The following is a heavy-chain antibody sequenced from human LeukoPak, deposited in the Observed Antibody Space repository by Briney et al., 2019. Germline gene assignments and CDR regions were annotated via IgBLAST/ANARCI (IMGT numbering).Heavy chain of an antibody. CDR3: ARRGTYFDN. CDR2: IYPGDSDT. CDR1: GYPFTSYW. V-gene: IGHV5-51*01. D-gene: IGHD3-16*01. J-gene: IGHJ4*02. Sequence: GESLKISCKGSGYPFTSYWIAWVRQMPGKALEWMGIIYPGDSDTRYSPSFEGQVTISADKSISTAYLQWTSLKASDTAVYYCARRGTYFDNWGQGTLVTVSS.